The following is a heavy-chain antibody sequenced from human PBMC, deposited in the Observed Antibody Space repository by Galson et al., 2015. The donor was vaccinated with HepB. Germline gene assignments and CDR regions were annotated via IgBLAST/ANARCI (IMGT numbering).Heavy chain of an antibody. V-gene: IGHV3-11*05. Sequence: SLRLSCAASGFTFSDYYMSWVRQAPRKGLESVSYISSSSSYTNYGDSVTGRFTISRDNSKNTVFLQMNSLRVEDTGIYYCAKDGEKLYSGTGIYYRGYLYYGMDIWGQGTTVTVAS. J-gene: IGHJ6*02. CDR3: AKDGEKLYSGTGIYYRGYLYYGMDI. CDR2: ISSSSSYT. D-gene: IGHD3-10*01. CDR1: GFTFSDYY.